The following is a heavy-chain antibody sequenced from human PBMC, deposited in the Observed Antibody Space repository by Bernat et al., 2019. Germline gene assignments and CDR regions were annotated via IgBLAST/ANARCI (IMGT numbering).Heavy chain of an antibody. CDR2: IRSKAYGGTT. CDR3: TREHYYGSGEQKFDY. J-gene: IGHJ4*02. D-gene: IGHD3-10*01. V-gene: IGHV3-49*03. CDR1: GFTFGDYA. Sequence: EVQLVESGGGLVQPGRSLRLSCTASGFTFGDYAMSWFRQASGKGLEWVGFIRSKAYGGTTEYAASVKGRFTISRDDSKSIAYLQMNSLKTEDTAVYYCTREHYYGSGEQKFDYWGQGTLVTVSS.